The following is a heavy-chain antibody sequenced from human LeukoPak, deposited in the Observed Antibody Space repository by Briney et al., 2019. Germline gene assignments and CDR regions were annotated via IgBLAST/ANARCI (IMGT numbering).Heavy chain of an antibody. J-gene: IGHJ4*02. D-gene: IGHD5-12*01. CDR2: INHSGST. Sequence: SETLSLTCAVYGGSFSGYYWSWIRQPPGKGLEWIGEINHSGSTNYNPSLKSRVTISVDTSKNQSSLKLSSVTAADTAVYYCARGDIVATYWGQGTLVTVSS. CDR1: GGSFSGYY. CDR3: ARGDIVATY. V-gene: IGHV4-34*01.